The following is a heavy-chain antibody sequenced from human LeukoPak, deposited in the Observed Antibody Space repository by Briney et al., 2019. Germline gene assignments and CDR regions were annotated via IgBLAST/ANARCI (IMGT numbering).Heavy chain of an antibody. CDR3: ARGQLYDY. CDR2: VHHSGSA. Sequence: PSETLSLTCSVSGDSISSDYYYWSWIRQLPGKGLEWIGYVHHSGSAFYKPSLKSRVTISVAPSTRQFSLEMHSVTAADTAVYYCARGQLYDYWGQGTLVTVSS. V-gene: IGHV4-31*02. CDR1: GDSISSDYYY. J-gene: IGHJ4*02. D-gene: IGHD3-16*02.